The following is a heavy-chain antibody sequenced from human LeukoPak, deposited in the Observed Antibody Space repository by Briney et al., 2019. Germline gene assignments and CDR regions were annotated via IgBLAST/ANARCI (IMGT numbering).Heavy chain of an antibody. D-gene: IGHD2-15*01. CDR2: ISGSGGST. Sequence: GGSLRLSCAASGFTFSSYAMSWVRQAPGKGLEWVSAISGSGGSTYYADSVKGRFTISRDNSKNTLYLQMNSLRAEDTAVYYCAKDGIVVVVAATVPDYWGQGTLVTVSS. CDR3: AKDGIVVVVAATVPDY. CDR1: GFTFSSYA. J-gene: IGHJ4*02. V-gene: IGHV3-23*01.